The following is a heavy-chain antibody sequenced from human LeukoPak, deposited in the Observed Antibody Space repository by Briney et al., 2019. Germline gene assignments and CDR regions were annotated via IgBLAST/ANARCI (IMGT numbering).Heavy chain of an antibody. CDR3: ARERQYDMDV. CDR2: VNSDGSRT. V-gene: IGHV3-74*01. J-gene: IGHJ6*02. CDR1: GFTFSSHW. Sequence: GGSLRLSCAASGFTFSSHWMHRVRQAPGSGLVWVSRVNSDGSRTSYADSVKGRFTISRDNAKNTLYLQMNSLRAEDMAVYYCARERQYDMDVWGQGTTVTVSS.